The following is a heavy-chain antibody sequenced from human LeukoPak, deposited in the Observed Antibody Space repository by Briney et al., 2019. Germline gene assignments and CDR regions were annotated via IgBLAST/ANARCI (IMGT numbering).Heavy chain of an antibody. V-gene: IGHV4-34*01. CDR3: ARGDEAVAGVDY. J-gene: IGHJ4*02. Sequence: SETLSLTCAVYGGSFSDYYWSWIRQPPGKGLEWIGETNHSGSTNYNPSLKSRVTISVDTSKNQFSLKLSSVTASDTAVYYCARGDEAVAGVDYWGQGTLVTVSS. D-gene: IGHD6-19*01. CDR2: TNHSGST. CDR1: GGSFSDYY.